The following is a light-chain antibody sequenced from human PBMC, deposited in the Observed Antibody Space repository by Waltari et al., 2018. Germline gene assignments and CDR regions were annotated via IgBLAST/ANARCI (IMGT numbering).Light chain of an antibody. CDR1: QPIHSY. Sequence: DIQMTQSPSSLSASVGDRVTITCPATQPIHSYFVCFQQKPGKAPESLIFAPSTLRSGFPSRFRGSGSGTDFTLTFSRLQPEDLATYYCPHYNDHPLSFGGGTRVEIK. J-gene: IGKJ4*01. CDR3: PHYNDHPLS. CDR2: APS. V-gene: IGKV1-16*01.